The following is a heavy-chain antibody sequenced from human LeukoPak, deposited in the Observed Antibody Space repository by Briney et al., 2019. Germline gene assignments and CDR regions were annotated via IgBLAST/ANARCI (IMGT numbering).Heavy chain of an antibody. J-gene: IGHJ4*02. V-gene: IGHV1-18*01. CDR1: GYTFTSYG. CDR2: ISAYNGNT. Sequence: EASVKVSCKASGYTFTSYGISWVRQAPGQGLEWMGWISAYNGNTNYAQKLQGRVTMTTDTSTSTAYMELRSLRSDDTAVYYCARVRLDILTGYYTYWGQGTLVTVSS. CDR3: ARVRLDILTGYYTY. D-gene: IGHD3-9*01.